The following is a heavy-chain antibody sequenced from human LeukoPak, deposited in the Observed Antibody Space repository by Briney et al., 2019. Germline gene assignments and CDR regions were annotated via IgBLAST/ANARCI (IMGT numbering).Heavy chain of an antibody. J-gene: IGHJ6*02. CDR3: AKVRGGSRSYYYYYGMDV. Sequence: PGRSLRLSCAASGFTFDDYAMHWVRQAPGKGLEWVSGISWNSGSIGYADSVKGRFTISRDNAKNSLYLQMNSLRAEDTALYYCAKVRGGSRSYYYYYGMDVWDQGTTVTVSS. CDR2: ISWNSGSI. CDR1: GFTFDDYA. V-gene: IGHV3-9*01. D-gene: IGHD2-15*01.